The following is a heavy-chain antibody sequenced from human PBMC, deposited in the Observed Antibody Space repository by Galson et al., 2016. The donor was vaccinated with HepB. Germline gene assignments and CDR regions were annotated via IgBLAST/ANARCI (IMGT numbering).Heavy chain of an antibody. D-gene: IGHD2-15*01. CDR2: INTKSGDT. Sequence: SVKVSCKASGYTFTGSFIHWVRQAPGQGLEWMGWINTKSGDTNYAQKFQGWVIMTRDTSIRTTYMELSRLRPDDTAVYYCARICSGATCRDAFEIWGQGTMVTVSS. CDR1: GYTFTGSF. J-gene: IGHJ3*02. CDR3: ARICSGATCRDAFEI. V-gene: IGHV1-2*04.